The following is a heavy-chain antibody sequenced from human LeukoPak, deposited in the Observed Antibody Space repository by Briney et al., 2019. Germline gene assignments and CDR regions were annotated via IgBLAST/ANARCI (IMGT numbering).Heavy chain of an antibody. D-gene: IGHD4-17*01. J-gene: IGHJ4*02. CDR2: IRRDDST. CDR1: GFTASSKD. Sequence: GGSRRLSCAASGFTASSKDMIWVRQAPGKGLQCVSYIRRDDSTAYADSVKGRFTVSRDDSKNTLYLQMNSLRVEDTAVYYCTRRRGGYGEGEFDYWGQGTLVTVSS. CDR3: TRRRGGYGEGEFDY. V-gene: IGHV3-66*04.